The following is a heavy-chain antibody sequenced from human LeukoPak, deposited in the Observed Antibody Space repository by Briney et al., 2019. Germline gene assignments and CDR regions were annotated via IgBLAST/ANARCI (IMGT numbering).Heavy chain of an antibody. CDR1: GYTFTTYA. V-gene: IGHV7-4-1*02. CDR2: INTNTGNP. D-gene: IGHD6-13*01. J-gene: IGHJ5*02. CDR3: ARSGVAAAGIAWFDP. Sequence: ASLKVSSKASGYTFTTYAMNSVGQAPGQRLEWWGWINTNTGNPTYAQGFTGRFVFSLDTSVSTAYLQISSLKAEDTAVYYCARSGVAAAGIAWFDPWGQGTLVTVSS.